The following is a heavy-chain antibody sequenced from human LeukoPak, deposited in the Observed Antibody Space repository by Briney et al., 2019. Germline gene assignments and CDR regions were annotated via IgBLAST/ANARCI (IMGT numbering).Heavy chain of an antibody. CDR1: GGSISSYY. V-gene: IGHV4-59*01. J-gene: IGHJ5*02. Sequence: PSETLSLTCTVSGGSISSYYWSWIRQPPGKGLEWIGYIYYSGSTNYNPSLKSRVTISVDTSKNQFSLKLSSVTAADTAVYYCARESSSPRVVVRGGMTFDPWGQGTLVTVSS. CDR3: ARESSSPRVVVRGGMTFDP. CDR2: IYYSGST. D-gene: IGHD3-10*01.